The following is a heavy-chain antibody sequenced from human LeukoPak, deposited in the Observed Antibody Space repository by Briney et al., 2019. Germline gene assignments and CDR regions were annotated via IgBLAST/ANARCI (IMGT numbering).Heavy chain of an antibody. Sequence: SETLSLTCTVSGGSISSYYWSWIRQPPGKGLEWIGYIYYSGSTNYNPSLKSRVTISVDTSKNQFSLKLSSVTAADTAVYYCARIAHHYDFWSGYYYYGMDVWGQGTTVTVSS. V-gene: IGHV4-59*01. J-gene: IGHJ6*02. D-gene: IGHD3-3*01. CDR3: ARIAHHYDFWSGYYYYGMDV. CDR2: IYYSGST. CDR1: GGSISSYY.